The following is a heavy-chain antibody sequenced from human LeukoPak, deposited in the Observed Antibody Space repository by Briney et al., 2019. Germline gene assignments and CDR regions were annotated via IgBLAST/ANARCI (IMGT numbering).Heavy chain of an antibody. J-gene: IGHJ4*02. CDR2: IYHSGST. V-gene: IGHV4-30-2*01. D-gene: IGHD2-8*02. CDR3: ARGAVLGLFDY. CDR1: GGSISSGGYY. Sequence: SETLSLTCTVSGGSISSGGYYWSWIRQPPGKGLEWIGYIYHSGSTYYNPSLKSRVTISVDRSKSQFSLKLGSVTAADTAVYYCARGAVLGLFDYWGQGTLVTVSS.